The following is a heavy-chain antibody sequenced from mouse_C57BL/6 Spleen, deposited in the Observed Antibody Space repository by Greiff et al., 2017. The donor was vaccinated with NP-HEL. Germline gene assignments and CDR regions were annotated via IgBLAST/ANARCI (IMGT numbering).Heavy chain of an antibody. D-gene: IGHD2-3*01. Sequence: QVQLQQPGAELVRPGSSVKLSCKASGYTFTSYWMHWVKQRPIPGLEWIGNIDPSASATHYNQKFKDKATLTVDKSSSTAYMQLSSLTSEDSAVYYCARGGWLLEDYYFDYWGQGTTLTVSS. CDR3: ARGGWLLEDYYFDY. CDR1: GYTFTSYW. CDR2: IDPSASAT. J-gene: IGHJ2*01. V-gene: IGHV1-52*01.